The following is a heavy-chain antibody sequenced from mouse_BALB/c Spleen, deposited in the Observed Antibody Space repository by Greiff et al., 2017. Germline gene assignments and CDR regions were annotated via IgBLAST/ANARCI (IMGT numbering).Heavy chain of an antibody. CDR2: ISSGSSTI. D-gene: IGHD1-2*01. CDR1: GFTFSSFG. V-gene: IGHV5-17*02. Sequence: EVKLEESGGGLVQPGGSRKLSCAASGFTFSSFGMHWVRQAPEKGLEWVAYISSGSSTIYYADTVKGRFTISRDNPKNTLFLQMTSLRSEDTAMYYCARFTTATYYAMDYWGQGTSVTVSS. CDR3: ARFTTATYYAMDY. J-gene: IGHJ4*01.